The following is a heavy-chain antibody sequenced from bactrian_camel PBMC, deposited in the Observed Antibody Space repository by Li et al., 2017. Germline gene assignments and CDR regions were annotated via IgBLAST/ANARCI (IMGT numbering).Heavy chain of an antibody. CDR3: AKGRTATHGGGDDLTANY. Sequence: HVQLVESGGGSVQAGGSPKLSCAASAYIFVGCGMGWYRQAPGEERELVSRINKAGDISDYADSVKDRFTISRDNAKNTLYLQLNSLKTDDKAMYYCAKGRTATHGGGDDLTANYRGQGTQVHRL. J-gene: IGHJ4*01. D-gene: IGHD2*01. CDR1: AYIFVGCG. V-gene: IGHV3S1*01. CDR2: INKAGDIS.